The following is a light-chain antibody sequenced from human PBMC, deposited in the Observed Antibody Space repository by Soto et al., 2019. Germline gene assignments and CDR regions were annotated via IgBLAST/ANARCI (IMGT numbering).Light chain of an antibody. Sequence: DFQMTQSPSSLSASVGDRVTITCRASQSISSYLNWYQQKPGKAPKLLIFAASSLQSGVPSRFSGSRSGPDFTLTISSLQPEDFATYYCQQSYSSPPTFGQGTKVDI. J-gene: IGKJ1*01. CDR3: QQSYSSPPT. CDR1: QSISSY. CDR2: AAS. V-gene: IGKV1-39*01.